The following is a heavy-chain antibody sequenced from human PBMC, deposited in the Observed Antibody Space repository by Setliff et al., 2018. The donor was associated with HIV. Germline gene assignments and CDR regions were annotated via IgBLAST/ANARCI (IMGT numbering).Heavy chain of an antibody. CDR2: IKWSTNRI. Sequence: GGSLRLSCATSGFTFDDYALHWVRQAPGKGLEWVSGIKWSTNRIRYADSVKGRFTISRDSAKNSLYLQMNSLTTEDTALYYCAKEAVSGTYFGSGFDYWGQGTLVTVSS. CDR3: AKEAVSGTYFGSGFDY. V-gene: IGHV3-9*01. J-gene: IGHJ4*02. CDR1: GFTFDDYA. D-gene: IGHD1-26*01.